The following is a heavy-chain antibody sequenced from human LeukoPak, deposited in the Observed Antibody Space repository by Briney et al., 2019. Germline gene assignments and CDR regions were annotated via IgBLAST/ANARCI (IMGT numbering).Heavy chain of an antibody. CDR1: GFTFSSYG. D-gene: IGHD2-15*01. J-gene: IGHJ6*03. CDR3: ATSKRGYCSGGSCYSYYYYYYMDV. V-gene: IGHV3-23*01. Sequence: PGGSLRLSCAASGFTFSSYGMSWVRQAPGKGLEWVSAISGSGGSTYYADSVKGRFTISRDNSKNTLYLQMNSLRAEDTAVYYCATSKRGYCSGGSCYSYYYYYYMDVWGKGTTVTISS. CDR2: ISGSGGST.